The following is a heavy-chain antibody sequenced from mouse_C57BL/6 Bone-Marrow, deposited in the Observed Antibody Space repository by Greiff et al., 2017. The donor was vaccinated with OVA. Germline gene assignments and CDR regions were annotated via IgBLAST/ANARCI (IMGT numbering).Heavy chain of an antibody. Sequence: EVQLQQSGAELVRPGASVKLSCTASGFNIKDDYMHWVKQRPEQGLEWIGWIDPENGDTEYASKFQGKATITADTSSNTAYLQLSSLTSEDTAVYYCTTGYGSSYVDAMDYWGQGTSVTVSS. CDR3: TTGYGSSYVDAMDY. D-gene: IGHD1-1*01. CDR1: GFNIKDDY. J-gene: IGHJ4*01. CDR2: IDPENGDT. V-gene: IGHV14-4*01.